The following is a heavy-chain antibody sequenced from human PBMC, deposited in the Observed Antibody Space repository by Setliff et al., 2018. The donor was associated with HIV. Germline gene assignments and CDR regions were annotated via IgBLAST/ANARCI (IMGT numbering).Heavy chain of an antibody. V-gene: IGHV4-61*02. CDR1: GGSISSGSYY. D-gene: IGHD3-22*01. J-gene: IGHJ4*02. CDR3: ARDLSYDYDRSSDTFDY. CDR2: IYTSGST. Sequence: SETLSLTCTVSGGSISSGSYYWSWIRQPAGKGLEWIGRIYTSGSTNYNPSLKSRFTISRDNAKNTLYLQMNSLRAEDTAVYYCARDLSYDYDRSSDTFDYWGQGTLVTVSS.